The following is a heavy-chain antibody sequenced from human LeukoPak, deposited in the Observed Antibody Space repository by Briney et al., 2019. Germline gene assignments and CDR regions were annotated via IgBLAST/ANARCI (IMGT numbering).Heavy chain of an antibody. CDR3: AREGGSYCFSL. CDR2: INQDGSEK. CDR1: GFTFTSYW. J-gene: IGHJ4*02. Sequence: TGGSLRLSCAASGFTFTSYWMSWVRQAPGKGLEWVANINQDGSEKYYVDSVKGRFTISRDNAKNSLYLQMNSLRAEDTAVYYCAREGGSYCFSLWGQGTLVTVSS. D-gene: IGHD1-26*01. V-gene: IGHV3-7*01.